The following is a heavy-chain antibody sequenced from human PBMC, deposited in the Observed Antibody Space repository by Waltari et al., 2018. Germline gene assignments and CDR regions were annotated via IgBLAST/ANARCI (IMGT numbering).Heavy chain of an antibody. CDR3: ARHQRNIVVVPAAMSGDIFDV. J-gene: IGHJ3*01. D-gene: IGHD2-2*01. V-gene: IGHV4-39*01. CDR1: GASLSDRRYF. CDR2: IYYSGST. Sequence: QLQLQESGPGLVKPSETLSLTCTVSGASLSDRRYFWVCVRQPPGKGLEWLGNIYYSGSTYYNPSLTSRVTMSVDTSKSQFSLNLKSVTAADTAVYFCARHQRNIVVVPAAMSGDIFDVWGQGTVITVSS.